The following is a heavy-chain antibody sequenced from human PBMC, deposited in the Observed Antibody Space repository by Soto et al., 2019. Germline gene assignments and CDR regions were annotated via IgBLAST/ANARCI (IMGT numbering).Heavy chain of an antibody. D-gene: IGHD2-2*01. CDR1: GYTLAEIS. J-gene: IGHJ4*02. CDR3: WTVIKVPGAIIPYQFDR. CDR2: FDPEDGEM. V-gene: IGHV1-24*01. Sequence: GASVKVSCKVSGYTLAEISMHWVRQGPGKGLEWMGGFDPEDGEMIYAQKFQGRVLMTEDTSTNTASMELSSLRSEDTAIYYCWTVIKVPGAIIPYQFDRWGQGTQVTVSS.